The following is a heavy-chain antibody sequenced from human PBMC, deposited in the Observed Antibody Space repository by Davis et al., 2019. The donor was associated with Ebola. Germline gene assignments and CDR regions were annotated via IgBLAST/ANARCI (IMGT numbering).Heavy chain of an antibody. CDR2: ISWNSGSI. Sequence: SLKISCAASGFTFDDYAMHWVRQAPGKGLEWVSGISWNSGSIGYADSVKGRFTISRDNAKNSLYLQMNSLRAEDTALYYCAKDITMVQGVILDYWGQGTLVTVSS. J-gene: IGHJ4*02. CDR1: GFTFDDYA. V-gene: IGHV3-9*01. CDR3: AKDITMVQGVILDY. D-gene: IGHD3-10*01.